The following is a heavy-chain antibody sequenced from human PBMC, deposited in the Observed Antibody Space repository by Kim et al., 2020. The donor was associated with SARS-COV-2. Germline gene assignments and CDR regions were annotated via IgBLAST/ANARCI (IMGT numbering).Heavy chain of an antibody. J-gene: IGHJ4*02. CDR3: GRVLRDYDVLTGYSSPYFDY. Sequence: ASVKVSCKASGYTFIGYYLHWVRQAPGQGLEWMGRMNPNTGGTNYAQKSQGRVTMTRDTSVSTAYMELGSLRSDDTAVYYCGRVLRDYDVLTGYSSPYFDYWGQGALVTVSS. CDR2: MNPNTGGT. D-gene: IGHD3-9*01. CDR1: GYTFIGYY. V-gene: IGHV1-2*06.